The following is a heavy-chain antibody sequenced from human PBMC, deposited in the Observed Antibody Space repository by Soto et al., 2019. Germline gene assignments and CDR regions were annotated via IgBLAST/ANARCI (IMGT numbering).Heavy chain of an antibody. CDR3: ARVVPGAEAWFGT. V-gene: IGHV1-18*01. CDR2: ISLYSDST. J-gene: IGHJ5*02. D-gene: IGHD2-2*01. CDR1: GYTFSNYG. Sequence: QVQLVQSGGEVKRPGASVKVSCKTSGYTFSNYGITWVRQAPGQPLGWLGWISLYSDSTNYAQKFQGRVSMTTDTSTTTAYMELRSLRSDDTAVYYCARVVPGAEAWFGTWGQGTLVTVSS.